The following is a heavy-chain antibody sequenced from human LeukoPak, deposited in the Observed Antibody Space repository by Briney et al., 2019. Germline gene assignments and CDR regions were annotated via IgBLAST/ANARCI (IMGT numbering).Heavy chain of an antibody. D-gene: IGHD6-19*01. V-gene: IGHV3-7*01. CDR3: VRISTSVAGADY. J-gene: IGHJ4*02. CDR1: GFTFTDYW. Sequence: GGSLRLSCGVSGFTFTDYWMNWVRQAPGKGLEWVANIKRDGSETYYVDSVKGRFTISRENTKNLLFLQMDSLRAEDTAVYFCVRISTSVAGADYWGQGTLVTVSS. CDR2: IKRDGSET.